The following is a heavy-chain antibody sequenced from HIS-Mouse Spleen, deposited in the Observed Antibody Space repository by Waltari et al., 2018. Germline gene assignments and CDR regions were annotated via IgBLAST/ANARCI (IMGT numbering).Heavy chain of an antibody. Sequence: QVQLQDSGPGLVKPSETLSLTCTVSGGSISSYYWSWIRQPAGKGLEWIGRIYTSGSTIYTPSLKSRVTMAVDTSKNQFALKLSSVTAADTAVYYCARDFHDFWSGYYGGDKKHDAFDIWGQGTMVTVSS. V-gene: IGHV4-4*07. J-gene: IGHJ3*02. CDR3: ARDFHDFWSGYYGGDKKHDAFDI. CDR2: IYTSGST. CDR1: GGSISSYY. D-gene: IGHD3-3*01.